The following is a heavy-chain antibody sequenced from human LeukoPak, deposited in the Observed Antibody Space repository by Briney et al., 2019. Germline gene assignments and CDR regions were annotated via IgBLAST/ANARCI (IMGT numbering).Heavy chain of an antibody. D-gene: IGHD2-2*02. CDR1: GGSFSGYY. CDR2: INHSGST. J-gene: IGHJ5*02. V-gene: IGHV4-34*01. Sequence: SETLSLTCAVYGGSFSGYYWSWIRQPPGKGLEWIGAINHSGSTNYNPSLKSRVTISVDTSKNQFSLKLSSVTAADTAVYYCARGRVVVVPAAIFSGWFDPWGQGTLVTVSS. CDR3: ARGRVVVVPAAIFSGWFDP.